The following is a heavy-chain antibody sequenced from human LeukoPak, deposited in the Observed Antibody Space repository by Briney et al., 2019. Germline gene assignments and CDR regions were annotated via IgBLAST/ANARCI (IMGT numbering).Heavy chain of an antibody. D-gene: IGHD4-17*01. CDR2: ISAYNGNT. CDR1: GYTFTSYS. CDR3: ARQHDYGDQKFDY. J-gene: IGHJ4*02. V-gene: IGHV1-18*01. Sequence: ASVKVSCKASGYTFTSYSISWVRQAPGQGLECMGWISAYNGNTNYAQKLQGRLTMTTDTSTSTAYMELRSLRSDDTAVYYCARQHDYGDQKFDYWGQGTLVTVSS.